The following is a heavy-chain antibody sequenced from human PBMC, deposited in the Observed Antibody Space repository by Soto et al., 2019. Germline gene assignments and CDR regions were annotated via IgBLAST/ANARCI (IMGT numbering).Heavy chain of an antibody. D-gene: IGHD3-16*01. CDR1: GTIFSSYT. Sequence: QVQLVQSGAEVKKPGSSVRVSCKASGTIFSSYTISWVRQAPGQGLEWMGRIIPILGETNSAQKFQDRGTLTANKSTNTAYMELNSLRLKDTAVYYCARGLGGRMDDWGQGTTVTVSS. J-gene: IGHJ6*02. CDR2: IIPILGET. V-gene: IGHV1-69*08. CDR3: ARGLGGRMDD.